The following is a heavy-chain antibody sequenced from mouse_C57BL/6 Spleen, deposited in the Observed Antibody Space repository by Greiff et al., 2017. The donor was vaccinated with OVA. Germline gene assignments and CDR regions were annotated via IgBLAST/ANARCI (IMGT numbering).Heavy chain of an antibody. CDR1: GYTFTSYW. CDR3: ARSGDGYYDAMDY. D-gene: IGHD2-3*01. V-gene: IGHV1-72*01. J-gene: IGHJ4*01. Sequence: QVQLKQPGAELVKPGASVKLSCKASGYTFTSYWMHWVKQRPGRGLEWIGRIDPNSGGTKYNEKFKSKATLTVDKPSSTAYMQLSSLTSEDSAVYYCARSGDGYYDAMDYWGQGTSVTVSS. CDR2: IDPNSGGT.